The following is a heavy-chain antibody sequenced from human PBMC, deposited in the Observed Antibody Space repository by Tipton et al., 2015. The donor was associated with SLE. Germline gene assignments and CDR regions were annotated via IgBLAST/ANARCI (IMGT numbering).Heavy chain of an antibody. CDR2: IHHRGTT. Sequence: TLSLTCTVSGGSISSNTWWNWVRQPPGMGLEWIGEIHHRGTTNYNPSLKSRVTISVDKSKSQFSLKLSSVTAADTAVYYCAGGFYYGSGTFSDFEYWGQGPLATVSS. V-gene: IGHV4-4*02. D-gene: IGHD3-10*01. J-gene: IGHJ4*02. CDR1: GGSISSNTW. CDR3: AGGFYYGSGTFSDFEY.